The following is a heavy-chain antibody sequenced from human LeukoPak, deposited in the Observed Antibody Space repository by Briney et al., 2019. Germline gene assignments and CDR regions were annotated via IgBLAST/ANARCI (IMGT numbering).Heavy chain of an antibody. CDR2: ISTSGNT. V-gene: IGHV4-4*07. D-gene: IGHD3-3*01. CDR3: ARDSRYYDFWSGYLDY. Sequence: SETLSLTCSVSSGLISNYYWSWIRQPAGKGLEWIGRISTSGNTNYSPSLKSRVTMSVDTSKNQFFLNLRSVTAADTAVYHCARDSRYYDFWSGYLDYWGQGALVTVSS. J-gene: IGHJ4*02. CDR1: SGLISNYY.